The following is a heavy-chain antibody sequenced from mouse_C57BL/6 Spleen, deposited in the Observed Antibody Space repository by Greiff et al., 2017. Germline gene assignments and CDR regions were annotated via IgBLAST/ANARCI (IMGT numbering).Heavy chain of an antibody. V-gene: IGHV1-62-2*01. J-gene: IGHJ4*01. CDR1: GYTFTEYT. CDR2: FYPGSGSI. CDR3: ARHGTVVATWGYYAMDY. D-gene: IGHD1-1*01. Sequence: VQLQQSGAELVKPGASVKLSCKASGYTFTEYTIHWVKQRSGQGLEWIGWFYPGSGSIKYNEKFKDKATLTADKSSSTVYMELSRLTSEDAAVYFCARHGTVVATWGYYAMDYWGQGTSVTVSS.